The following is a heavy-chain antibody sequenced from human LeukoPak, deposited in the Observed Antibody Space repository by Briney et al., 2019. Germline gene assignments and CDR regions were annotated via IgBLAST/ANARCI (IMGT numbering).Heavy chain of an antibody. D-gene: IGHD5-12*01. CDR1: GHSFTTYW. CDR2: IYPADSTA. Sequence: GESLKISCKASGHSFTTYWIGWVRQMPGKGLEWMGIIYPADSTAHYSPSFQGQVTISVDKSISTAYLQWSSLKASDTAMYYCAMSHSIVARLGYFQHWGQGTLVTVSS. CDR3: AMSHSIVARLGYFQH. V-gene: IGHV5-51*01. J-gene: IGHJ1*01.